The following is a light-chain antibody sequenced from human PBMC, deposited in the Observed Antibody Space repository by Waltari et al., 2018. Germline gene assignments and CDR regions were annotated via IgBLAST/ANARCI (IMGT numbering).Light chain of an antibody. J-gene: IGLJ1*01. CDR1: SSDIGGYHV. V-gene: IGLV2-18*02. Sequence: QSALTQPPSVSTSLGQSVTISCTGPSSDIGGYHVVSWYQQHSGTAPRLLIFEVSKRPSGVSDRFSGSKAGNTASLTISGLQAEDEADYYCGSYRSGSTYIFGAGTRLTVL. CDR3: GSYRSGSTYI. CDR2: EVS.